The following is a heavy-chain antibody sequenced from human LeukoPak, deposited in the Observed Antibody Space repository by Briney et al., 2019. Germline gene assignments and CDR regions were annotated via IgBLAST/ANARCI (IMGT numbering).Heavy chain of an antibody. V-gene: IGHV4-59*01. CDR2: IYYSGST. Sequence: SETLSLTCTVSGGSISSYYWSWIRQPPGKGLEWIGYIYYSGSTNYNPSLKGRVTISVDTSKNQFSLKLSSVTAADTAVYYCARGDGDYDLFDYWGQGTLVTVSS. CDR1: GGSISSYY. D-gene: IGHD4-17*01. CDR3: ARGDGDYDLFDY. J-gene: IGHJ4*02.